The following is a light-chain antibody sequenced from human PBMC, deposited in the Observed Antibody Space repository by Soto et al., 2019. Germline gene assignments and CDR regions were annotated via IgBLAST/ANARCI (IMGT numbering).Light chain of an antibody. V-gene: IGKV3-20*01. CDR3: QQYYSAPDT. CDR2: GAS. J-gene: IGKJ2*01. Sequence: EIVLTQSPGTLSLSPGERATLSCRASQSVRNNNLAWFQQKPGQAPRLLIYGASSRVTGIPDRFSGSGSGTDFTLTISRLEPEDVAVYFCQQYYSAPDTFGQGTKLEIK. CDR1: QSVRNNN.